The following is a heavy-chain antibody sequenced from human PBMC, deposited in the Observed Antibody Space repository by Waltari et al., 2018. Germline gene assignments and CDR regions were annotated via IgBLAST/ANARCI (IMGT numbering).Heavy chain of an antibody. CDR1: GFTFSSYA. Sequence: EVQLLESGGGLVQPGGSLRLSCAASGFTFSSYAMSWVRQAPVKGLEVVSAIGGSGGSTYYAASVKGRFTISRDNAKNTLYLQMNSLRAEDTAVYYCAKDGPHYYDSSGYYYRGSYYFDYWGQGTLVTVSS. CDR2: IGGSGGST. D-gene: IGHD3-22*01. J-gene: IGHJ4*02. CDR3: AKDGPHYYDSSGYYYRGSYYFDY. V-gene: IGHV3-23*01.